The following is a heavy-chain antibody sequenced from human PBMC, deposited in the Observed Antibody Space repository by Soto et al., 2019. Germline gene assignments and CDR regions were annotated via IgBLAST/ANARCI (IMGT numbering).Heavy chain of an antibody. D-gene: IGHD5-18*01. CDR3: ARGRVGYSYVYDAFDI. CDR1: GGSVSSGSYY. CDR2: IYYSGST. Sequence: PSETLSLTCTVSGGSVSSGSYYWSWIRQPPGKGLEWIGYIYYSGSTNYNPSLKSRVTISVDTSKNQFSLKLSSVTAADTAVYYCARGRVGYSYVYDAFDICGQGTMVTVSS. J-gene: IGHJ3*02. V-gene: IGHV4-61*01.